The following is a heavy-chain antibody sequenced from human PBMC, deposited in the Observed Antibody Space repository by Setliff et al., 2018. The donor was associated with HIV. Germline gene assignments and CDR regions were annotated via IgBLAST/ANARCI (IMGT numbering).Heavy chain of an antibody. CDR2: ISDSGITI. D-gene: IGHD3-10*01. CDR1: GFTFSSYE. V-gene: IGHV3-48*03. J-gene: IGHJ6*02. CDR3: ARRETGALYFGTLYYFGMDV. Sequence: GSLRLSCAASGFTFSSYEMNWVRQAPGKGLEWVSYISDSGITIYYADFVKGRFTISRDNAKNSLYLQMNSLRAEDTAVYYCARRETGALYFGTLYYFGMDVWGQGTTVTVSS.